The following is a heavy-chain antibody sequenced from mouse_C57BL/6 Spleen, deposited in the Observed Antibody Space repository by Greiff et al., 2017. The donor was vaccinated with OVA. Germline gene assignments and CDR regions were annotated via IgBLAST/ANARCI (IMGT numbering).Heavy chain of an antibody. CDR1: GYAFSSYW. J-gene: IGHJ4*01. CDR2: IYPADGDT. Sequence: VQLVESGAELVKPGASVKISCKASGYAFSSYWMNWVKQRPGKGLEWIGQIYPADGDTNYNGKFKGKATLTADNSSSTAYMQLSSLTSEDSAVCYGASGDAVDYWGQGTSLTVSS. CDR3: ASGDAVDY. V-gene: IGHV1-80*01.